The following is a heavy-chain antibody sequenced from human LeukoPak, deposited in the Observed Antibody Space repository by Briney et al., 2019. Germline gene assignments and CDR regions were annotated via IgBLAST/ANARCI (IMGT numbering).Heavy chain of an antibody. V-gene: IGHV4-39*07. CDR1: GGSISSGSYY. Sequence: SETLSLTCTVSGGSISSGSYYWGWIRQPPGKGLEWIGSIYYSGSTYYNPSLKSRVTISVDTSKNQFSLKLSSVTAADTAVYYCARAVVSHDYYYMDVWGKGTTVTVSS. CDR3: ARAVVSHDYYYMDV. CDR2: IYYSGST. J-gene: IGHJ6*03. D-gene: IGHD2-2*01.